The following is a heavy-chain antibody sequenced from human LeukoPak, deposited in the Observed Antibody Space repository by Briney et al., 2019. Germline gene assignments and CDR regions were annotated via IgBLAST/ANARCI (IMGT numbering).Heavy chain of an antibody. V-gene: IGHV1-24*01. Sequence: ASVKVSCKVSGYTLTELSMHWVRQAPGKGLEWMGGFDPEDGETIYAQKFQGRVTMTEDTSTDTAYMELSSLRSEDTAVYYCARASGYSGYDQAFDYWGQGTLVTVSS. J-gene: IGHJ4*02. CDR2: FDPEDGET. D-gene: IGHD5-12*01. CDR1: GYTLTELS. CDR3: ARASGYSGYDQAFDY.